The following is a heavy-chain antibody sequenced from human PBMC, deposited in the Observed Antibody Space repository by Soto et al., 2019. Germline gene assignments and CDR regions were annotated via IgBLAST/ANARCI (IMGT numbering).Heavy chain of an antibody. J-gene: IGHJ4*02. CDR3: AKDHLTRGDY. CDR2: ISYDGSNK. V-gene: IGHV3-30*18. D-gene: IGHD2-21*02. CDR1: GFTFSSYG. Sequence: PGGSLRLSCAASGFTFSSYGMHWVRQAPGKGLEWVAVISYDGSNKYYADSVKGRFTISRDNSKNTLYLQMNSLRAEDTAVYYCAKDHLTRGDYWGQGTLVTVSS.